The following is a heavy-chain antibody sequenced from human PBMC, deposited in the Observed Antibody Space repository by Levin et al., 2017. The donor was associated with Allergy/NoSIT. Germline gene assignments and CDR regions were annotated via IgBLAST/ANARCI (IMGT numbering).Heavy chain of an antibody. J-gene: IGHJ4*02. CDR2: IGGSDGTT. Sequence: PTGGSLRLSCTASEFTFSRYAMSWVRQAPGKGLEWVSVIGGSDGTTFYTDSVKGRFTISRDNSKNTLYLQMNSLRAEDTAVYYCAKDSYCSRTACYAGSDYWGQGTLVTVSS. V-gene: IGHV3-23*01. D-gene: IGHD2-2*01. CDR3: AKDSYCSRTACYAGSDY. CDR1: EFTFSRYA.